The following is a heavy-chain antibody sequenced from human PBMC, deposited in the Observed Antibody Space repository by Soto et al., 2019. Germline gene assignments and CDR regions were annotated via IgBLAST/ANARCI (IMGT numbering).Heavy chain of an antibody. V-gene: IGHV4-4*02. D-gene: IGHD2-21*02. CDR3: ARATAEGYNWFDP. Sequence: SGTLSLTCAVSGGSISSSNWCSSVRQPPGKGLEWIGEIYHSGSTNYNPSLKSRVTISVDKSKNQFSLKLSSVTAADTAVYYCARATAEGYNWFDPWGQGTLVTVSS. J-gene: IGHJ5*02. CDR2: IYHSGST. CDR1: GGSISSSNW.